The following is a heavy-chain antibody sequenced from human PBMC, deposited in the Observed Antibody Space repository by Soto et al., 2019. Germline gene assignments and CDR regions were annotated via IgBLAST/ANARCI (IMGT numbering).Heavy chain of an antibody. J-gene: IGHJ4*02. CDR2: IYYSGST. D-gene: IGHD6-13*01. V-gene: IGHV4-31*03. CDR3: ARGYSSSWYDD. CDR1: GGSISSGGYY. Sequence: QVQLQESGPGLVKPSQTLSLTCTVSGGSISSGGYYWSWIRQHPGKGMEWIGYIYYSGSTYYNPSLKSRVTISVDTSKNQFSLKLSSVTAADTTVYYCARGYSSSWYDDWGQGTLVTVSS.